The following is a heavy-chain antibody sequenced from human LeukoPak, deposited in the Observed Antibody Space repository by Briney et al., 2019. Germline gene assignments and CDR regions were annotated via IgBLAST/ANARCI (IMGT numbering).Heavy chain of an antibody. D-gene: IGHD1-26*01. CDR2: IKQDGSEK. J-gene: IGHJ4*02. V-gene: IGHV3-7*01. CDR1: GFTFSSYW. CDR3: ARPAVSGDTDY. Sequence: GGSLRLSCAASGFTFSSYWMSWVRQAPGKGLEWVAKIKQDGSEKYYVDSVKGRFTISRDNAKNSLYLQMNSLRAEDTAVYYCARPAVSGDTDYWGQGTLVTVSS.